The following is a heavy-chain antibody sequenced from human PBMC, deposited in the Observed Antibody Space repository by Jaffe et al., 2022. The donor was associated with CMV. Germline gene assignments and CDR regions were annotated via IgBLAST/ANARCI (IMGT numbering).Heavy chain of an antibody. Sequence: EVQLVESGGGLIQPGGSLRLSCAASGFTVSSNYMSWVRQAPGKGLEWVSVIYSGGSTYYADSVKGRFTISRDNSKNTLYLQMNSLRAEDTAVYYCASDHRGSPGAFDIWGQGTMVTVSS. J-gene: IGHJ3*02. V-gene: IGHV3-53*01. CDR1: GFTVSSNY. CDR3: ASDHRGSPGAFDI. CDR2: IYSGGST. D-gene: IGHD1-26*01.